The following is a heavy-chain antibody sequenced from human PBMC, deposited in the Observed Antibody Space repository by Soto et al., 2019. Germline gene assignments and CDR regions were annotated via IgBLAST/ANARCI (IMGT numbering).Heavy chain of an antibody. CDR2: ISSSSSYI. D-gene: IGHD3-22*01. V-gene: IGHV3-21*01. J-gene: IGHJ4*02. CDR1: GFTFSSYS. Sequence: GGSLRLSCAASGFTFSSYSMNWVRQAPGKGLEWVSSISSSSSYIYYADSVKGRFTISRDNAKNSLYLQMNSLRAEDTAVYYCAAGSTYYYDSSGYYFDYWGQGTLVTVSS. CDR3: AAGSTYYYDSSGYYFDY.